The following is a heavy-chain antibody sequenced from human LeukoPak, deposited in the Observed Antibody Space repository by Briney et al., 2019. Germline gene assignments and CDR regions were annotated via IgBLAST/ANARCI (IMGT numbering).Heavy chain of an antibody. Sequence: GGSLRLSCAASGFTFSSYGMHWVWQAPGKGLEWEGVISYDGSNKYYADSVKGRFTISRDNSKNTLYLQMNSLRAEDTAVYYCAKDQINFAWLHQFDYWGQGTLVTVSS. CDR1: GFTFSSYG. CDR3: AKDQINFAWLHQFDY. CDR2: ISYDGSNK. J-gene: IGHJ4*02. V-gene: IGHV3-30*18. D-gene: IGHD3-9*01.